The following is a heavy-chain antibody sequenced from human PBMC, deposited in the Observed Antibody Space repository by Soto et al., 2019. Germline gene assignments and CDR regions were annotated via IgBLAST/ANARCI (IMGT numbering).Heavy chain of an antibody. D-gene: IGHD3-10*01. Sequence: GGSLRLSCAASGFTFSSYAMSWVRQAPGKGLEWVSAISGSGGSTYYADSVKGRFTISRDNSKNTLYLQMNSLRAEDTAVYYCAKSGGSGSYYFHYYYGMDVWGQGTTVTVSS. V-gene: IGHV3-23*01. CDR2: ISGSGGST. CDR1: GFTFSSYA. CDR3: AKSGGSGSYYFHYYYGMDV. J-gene: IGHJ6*02.